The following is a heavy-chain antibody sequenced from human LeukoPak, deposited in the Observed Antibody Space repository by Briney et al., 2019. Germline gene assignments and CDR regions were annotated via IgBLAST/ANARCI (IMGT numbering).Heavy chain of an antibody. V-gene: IGHV3-7*01. CDR2: IKQDGSEK. J-gene: IGHJ4*02. D-gene: IGHD6-19*01. CDR3: ASGYSSGWFVIDY. CDR1: GFTFSSYN. Sequence: PGGSLRLSCAASGFTFSSYNMNWVRQAPGKGLEWVANIKQDGSEKYYVDSVKGRFTISRDNAKNSLYLQMNSMRAEDTAVYYCASGYSSGWFVIDYWGQGTLVTVSS.